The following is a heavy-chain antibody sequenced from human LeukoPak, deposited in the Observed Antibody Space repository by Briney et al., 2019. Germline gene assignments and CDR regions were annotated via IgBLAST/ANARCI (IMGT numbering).Heavy chain of an antibody. V-gene: IGHV1-69*13. Sequence: GASVKVSCKASGGTFSSYAISWVRQAPGQGLEWIGGIIPIFGTANYAQKFQGRVTITADESTSTAYMELSSLRSEDTAVYYCATRPEYNWNDGSAFDIWGQGTMVTVSS. CDR2: IIPIFGTA. CDR3: ATRPEYNWNDGSAFDI. J-gene: IGHJ3*02. D-gene: IGHD1-20*01. CDR1: GGTFSSYA.